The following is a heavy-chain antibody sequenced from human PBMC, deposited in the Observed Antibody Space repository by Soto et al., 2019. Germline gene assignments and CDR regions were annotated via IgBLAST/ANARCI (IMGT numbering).Heavy chain of an antibody. CDR2: IFYSGTT. V-gene: IGHV4-31*03. Sequence: SETLSLTCTVSGGSISSGDYHWTWIRQHPGKGLEWIGYIFYSGTTYYTPSLKSRITMSVDTSKNQFSLKMTSVTAADTAMYYCARGYRSSGYELDYWGQGTLVTVSS. D-gene: IGHD5-12*01. CDR3: ARGYRSSGYELDY. CDR1: GGSISSGDYH. J-gene: IGHJ4*02.